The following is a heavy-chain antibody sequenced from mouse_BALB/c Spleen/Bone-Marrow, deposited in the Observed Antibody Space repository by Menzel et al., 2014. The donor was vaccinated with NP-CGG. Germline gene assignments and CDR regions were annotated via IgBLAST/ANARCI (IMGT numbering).Heavy chain of an antibody. CDR2: ISDGGSYT. CDR3: ARTYRPYALDY. V-gene: IGHV5-4*02. D-gene: IGHD2-14*01. Sequence: VQLKESGGGLVKPGGSLKLSCAASGFIFSDYYMYWVRQTPEKRLEWVATISDGGSYTSYPDSVKGRFTVSRDNAKNNLCLQMSSLKSEDTAFYYCARTYRPYALDYWGQGSSVTVSS. CDR1: GFIFSDYY. J-gene: IGHJ4*01.